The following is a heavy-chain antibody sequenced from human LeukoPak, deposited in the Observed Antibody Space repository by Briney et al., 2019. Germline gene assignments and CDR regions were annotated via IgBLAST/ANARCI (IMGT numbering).Heavy chain of an antibody. V-gene: IGHV3-23*01. CDR1: GFTFSSYA. CDR2: VSDSGGST. D-gene: IGHD1-26*01. Sequence: PGGSLRLSCVVSGFTFSSYAMSRVRQTPGKGLEWVSSVSDSGGSTYYADSVQGRFTISRDNSKNTLYLQMNSLRAEDTATYFCAQNQWEFPAWGQGTLVTVSS. CDR3: AQNQWEFPA. J-gene: IGHJ5*02.